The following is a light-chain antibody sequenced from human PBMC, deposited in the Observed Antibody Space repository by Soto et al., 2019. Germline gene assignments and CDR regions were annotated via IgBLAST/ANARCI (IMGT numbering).Light chain of an antibody. CDR1: QSISAY. Sequence: DIQMTQSPSSLSASVGDRVIITCRASQSISAYLNWYQQKPGKAPKLLIYAAFSLQSGVPSRFSGSGSGTDFSLTISTLQPEDFVTYYCQQSHSLPITFGQGTRLDIK. CDR2: AAF. CDR3: QQSHSLPIT. V-gene: IGKV1-39*01. J-gene: IGKJ5*01.